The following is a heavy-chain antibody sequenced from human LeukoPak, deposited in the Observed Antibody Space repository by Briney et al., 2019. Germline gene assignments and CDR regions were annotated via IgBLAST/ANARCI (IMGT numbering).Heavy chain of an antibody. Sequence: GGSLRLSCAASGFIVSSNYMSWVRQAPGKGLEWVSIMYSAGSTYYADSVRGRFTISRDSSKNTVSLQMNSLRVEDTAVYYCASGGTGARKYYSDPFHYWGQGTLVTDSS. J-gene: IGHJ4*02. V-gene: IGHV3-53*01. CDR2: MYSAGST. D-gene: IGHD3-10*01. CDR1: GFIVSSNY. CDR3: ASGGTGARKYYSDPFHY.